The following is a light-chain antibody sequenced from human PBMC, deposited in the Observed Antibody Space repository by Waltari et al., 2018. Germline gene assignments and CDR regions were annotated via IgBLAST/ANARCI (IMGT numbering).Light chain of an antibody. CDR1: SSHVGGYDA. V-gene: IGLV2-8*01. CDR3: TSYKPIPTFVL. Sequence: HSALTQPPSASGSPGQSVTISCTGSSSHVGGYDAVSWYQQYPGRPPRLLIYEVHKRPSGVPDRFSASKSGDTASLTVSGLRAEDEAHYYCTSYKPIPTFVLFGGGTKLTVL. CDR2: EVH. J-gene: IGLJ2*01.